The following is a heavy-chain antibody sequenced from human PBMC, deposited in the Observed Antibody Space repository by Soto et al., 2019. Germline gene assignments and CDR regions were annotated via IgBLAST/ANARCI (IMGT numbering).Heavy chain of an antibody. CDR1: GFTFSSYG. CDR2: IWYDGSNK. D-gene: IGHD6-6*01. Sequence: GGSLRLSCAASGFTFSSYGMHWVRQAPGKGLEWVAVIWYDGSNKYYADSVKGRFTISRDNSKNTLYLQMNSLRAEDTAVYYCARGYSSSPPPDYYYYYMDVWGKGTTVTVSS. CDR3: ARGYSSSPPPDYYYYYMDV. J-gene: IGHJ6*03. V-gene: IGHV3-33*01.